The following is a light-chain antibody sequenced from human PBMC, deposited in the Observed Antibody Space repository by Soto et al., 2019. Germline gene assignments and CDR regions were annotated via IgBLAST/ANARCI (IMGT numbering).Light chain of an antibody. CDR1: SSDVGGYNY. J-gene: IGLJ2*01. CDR2: DVS. V-gene: IGLV2-14*01. Sequence: QSALTHPASVSGSPGQSITISCTGTSSDVGGYNYVSWYQQHPGKAPKLMIYDVSNRPSGVSNRFSGSKSVNTASLTISGLQAEEEADYYCSSYTSSSTVVFGGGTKLTVL. CDR3: SSYTSSSTVV.